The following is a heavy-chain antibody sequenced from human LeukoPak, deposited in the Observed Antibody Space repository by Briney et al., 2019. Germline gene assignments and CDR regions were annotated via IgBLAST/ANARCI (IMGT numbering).Heavy chain of an antibody. D-gene: IGHD4-17*01. Sequence: NPSETLSLTCTVSGGSIRSYYWSWIRQPPGKGLEWIGYIYYSGVTNYNPSLKSRVTFSVDTSKSQFSLKLSSVTAADTAVHYCATSGATTATTWGGNWFDPWGQGALVTVSS. V-gene: IGHV4-59*01. CDR3: ATSGATTATTWGGNWFDP. CDR2: IYYSGVT. CDR1: GGSIRSYY. J-gene: IGHJ5*02.